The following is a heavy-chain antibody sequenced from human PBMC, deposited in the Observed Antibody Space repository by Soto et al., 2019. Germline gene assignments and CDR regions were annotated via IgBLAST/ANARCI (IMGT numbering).Heavy chain of an antibody. J-gene: IGHJ4*02. CDR1: GFTFSSYA. Sequence: GGSLRLSCAASGFTFSSYAMHWVRQAPGKGLEWVAVISYDGSNKYYADSVKGRFTISRDNSKNTLYLQMNSLRAEDTAVYYCARDKGERARKGYSYGTDYWGQGTLVTVSS. D-gene: IGHD5-18*01. V-gene: IGHV3-30-3*01. CDR2: ISYDGSNK. CDR3: ARDKGERARKGYSYGTDY.